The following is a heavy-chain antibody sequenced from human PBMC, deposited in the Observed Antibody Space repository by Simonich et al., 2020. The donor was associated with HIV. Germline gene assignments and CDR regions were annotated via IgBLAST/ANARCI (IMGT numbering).Heavy chain of an antibody. CDR3: ARESPVRDGYDYYYFYYYMDV. Sequence: QVQLQQWGAGLLKPSETLSLTCAVYGGSFSGYSWIWIRQPPGKGQEWLGENNHSGSTKDNPPLKRRVTISVYTSKNQFSLKLSSVTAADTAVYYCARESPVRDGYDYYYFYYYMDVWGKGTAVTVSS. CDR1: GGSFSGYS. CDR2: NNHSGST. J-gene: IGHJ6*03. V-gene: IGHV4-34*01. D-gene: IGHD5-12*01.